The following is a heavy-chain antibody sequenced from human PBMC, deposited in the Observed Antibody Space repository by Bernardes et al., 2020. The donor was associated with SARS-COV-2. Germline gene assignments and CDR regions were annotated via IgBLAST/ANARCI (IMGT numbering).Heavy chain of an antibody. CDR2: ISRSSDQI. Sequence: GGSLRLSCAASGFSLSSYSMNWVRRAPGKGLEWIASISRSSDQIYYADSMKGRFTISRDNAKNSLYLQMNSLRVEDTAMFYCARERNSGLYPGGATDIWGRGTMVTVSS. CDR3: ARERNSGLYPGGATDI. V-gene: IGHV3-21*06. J-gene: IGHJ3*02. D-gene: IGHD5-12*01. CDR1: GFSLSSYS.